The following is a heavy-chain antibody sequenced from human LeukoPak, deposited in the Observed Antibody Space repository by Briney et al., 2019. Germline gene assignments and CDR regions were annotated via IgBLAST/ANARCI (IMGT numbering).Heavy chain of an antibody. Sequence: GASVKVSCEASGYTFTIYGISWVRQAPGQGVARMGWISAYNGNTNYAQKLQGRVTMTTDTSTSTAYMELRSLRSDDTAVYYCARDPPYDFWSGYRGNYFDYWGQGTLVTVSS. J-gene: IGHJ4*02. CDR2: ISAYNGNT. CDR1: GYTFTIYG. V-gene: IGHV1-18*01. CDR3: ARDPPYDFWSGYRGNYFDY. D-gene: IGHD3-3*01.